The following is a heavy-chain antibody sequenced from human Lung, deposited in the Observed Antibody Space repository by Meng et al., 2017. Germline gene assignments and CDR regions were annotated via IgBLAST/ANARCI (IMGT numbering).Heavy chain of an antibody. CDR2: INHSGST. V-gene: IGHV4-34*01. D-gene: IGHD4-11*01. CDR3: ARGPTTMAHDFDY. J-gene: IGHJ4*02. Sequence: QAHLQRWGAGLLKPSGTLSLTCVVSGGSFSDYYWSWIRQPPGKGLEWIGEINHSGSTNYNPSLESRATISVDTSQNNLSLKLSSVTAADSAVYYCARGPTTMAHDFDYWGQGTLVTVSS. CDR1: GGSFSDYY.